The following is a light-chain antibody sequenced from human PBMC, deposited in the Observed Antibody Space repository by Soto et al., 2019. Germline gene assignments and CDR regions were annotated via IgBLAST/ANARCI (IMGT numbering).Light chain of an antibody. V-gene: IGLV1-40*01. CDR1: SSNIGAGYD. CDR3: QSYDSSLSGYV. Sequence: QPVLTQPPSVSGAPGQRVSISCTGSSSNIGAGYDVHWYQHLPGTAPKLLIYDNTNRPSGVPERFSGSRSGTSASLAITGLQAEDEADYYCQSYDSSLSGYVFGSGTKLTVL. J-gene: IGLJ1*01. CDR2: DNT.